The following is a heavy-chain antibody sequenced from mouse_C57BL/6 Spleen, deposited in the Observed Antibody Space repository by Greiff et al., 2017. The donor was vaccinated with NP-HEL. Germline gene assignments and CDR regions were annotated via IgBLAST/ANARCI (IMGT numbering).Heavy chain of an antibody. CDR1: GIDFSRYW. CDR2: INPDSSTI. Sequence: EVKLLESGGGLVQPGGSLKLSCAASGIDFSRYWMSWVRRAPGKGLEWIGEINPDSSTINYAPSLKDKFIISRDNAKNTLYLQMSKVRSEDTALYYCARNYYGSSYFDYWGQGTTLTVSS. D-gene: IGHD1-1*01. V-gene: IGHV4-1*01. J-gene: IGHJ2*01. CDR3: ARNYYGSSYFDY.